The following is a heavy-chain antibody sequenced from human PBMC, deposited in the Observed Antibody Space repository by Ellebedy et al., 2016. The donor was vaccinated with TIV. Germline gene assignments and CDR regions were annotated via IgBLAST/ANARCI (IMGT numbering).Heavy chain of an antibody. D-gene: IGHD3-3*01. Sequence: GESLKISCAASGFTFSSYAMSWVRQAPGKGLEWVSAISGSGGSTYYADSVKGRFTISRDNSKNTLYLQMNSLRAEDTAVYYCAKDFGSGPSFDYWGQGTLVTVSS. CDR2: ISGSGGST. CDR3: AKDFGSGPSFDY. CDR1: GFTFSSYA. J-gene: IGHJ4*02. V-gene: IGHV3-23*01.